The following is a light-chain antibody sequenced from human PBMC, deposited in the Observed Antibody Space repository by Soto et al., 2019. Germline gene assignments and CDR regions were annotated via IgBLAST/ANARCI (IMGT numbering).Light chain of an antibody. V-gene: IGLV2-14*01. CDR1: SSDIGAYDY. Sequence: QSVLTQPASVSGSPGQSITISCTGTSSDIGAYDYVSWFQQYPGKAPTLLIYEVTFRPSGVSSRFSGSKSGNTASLTISGLQTEDEADYYCATWDDSLNGVVFGGGTKVTVL. CDR3: ATWDDSLNGVV. J-gene: IGLJ2*01. CDR2: EVT.